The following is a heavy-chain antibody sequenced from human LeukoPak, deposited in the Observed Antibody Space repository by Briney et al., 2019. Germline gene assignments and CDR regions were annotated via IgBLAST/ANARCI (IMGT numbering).Heavy chain of an antibody. Sequence: GASVKVSCKASGYTFTGYYMHWVRQAPGQGLEWMGWINPNSGGTNYAQKFQGRVTMTRDTSISTAYMEPSRLRSDDTAVYYCARSHHIVVVPAATPHADYWGQGTLVTVSS. CDR1: GYTFTGYY. V-gene: IGHV1-2*02. J-gene: IGHJ4*02. D-gene: IGHD2-2*01. CDR2: INPNSGGT. CDR3: ARSHHIVVVPAATPHADY.